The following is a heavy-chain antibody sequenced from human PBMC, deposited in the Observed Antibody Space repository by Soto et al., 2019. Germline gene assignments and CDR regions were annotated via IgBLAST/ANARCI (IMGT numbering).Heavy chain of an antibody. Sequence: ASVKVSCKASGYTFTSYDINWARQATGQGLEWMGWMNPNSGNTGYAQKFQGRFAMSRDNSRNTAFLEMNTLRNDDAAMYYCAGTLTLRPLFDYWGQGTPVTVSS. D-gene: IGHD1-7*01. CDR2: MNPNSGNT. J-gene: IGHJ4*02. CDR1: GYTFTSYD. V-gene: IGHV1-8*01. CDR3: AGTLTLRPLFDY.